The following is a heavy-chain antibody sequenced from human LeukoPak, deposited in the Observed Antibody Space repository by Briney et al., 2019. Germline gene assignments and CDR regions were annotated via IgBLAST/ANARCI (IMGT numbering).Heavy chain of an antibody. Sequence: GGSLRLSCAASGFTFSSYAMSWVRQAPGKGLEWVSAISGSGGSTYYADSVKGRFTISRDNSKNTLYLQMNSLRAEDTAVYYCAKDSFSVTVVPPFDCWGQGTLVTVSS. J-gene: IGHJ4*02. D-gene: IGHD4-23*01. CDR2: ISGSGGST. V-gene: IGHV3-23*01. CDR1: GFTFSSYA. CDR3: AKDSFSVTVVPPFDC.